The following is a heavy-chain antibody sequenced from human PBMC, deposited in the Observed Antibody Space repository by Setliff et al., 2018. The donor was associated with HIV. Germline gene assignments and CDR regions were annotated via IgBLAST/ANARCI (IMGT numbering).Heavy chain of an antibody. V-gene: IGHV1-3*01. D-gene: IGHD6-19*01. CDR2: SNAGDDNT. CDR1: GYTFSTNA. CDR3: ARGSCSGCYLSDY. Sequence: GASVKVSCKAFGYTFSTNAIHWVRQAPGQGLEWMGYSNAGDDNTRYSEKFQGRVTITRDTSANTAYMELSSLRSEDTAVYYCARGSCSGCYLSDYWGLGTLVTVSS. J-gene: IGHJ4*02.